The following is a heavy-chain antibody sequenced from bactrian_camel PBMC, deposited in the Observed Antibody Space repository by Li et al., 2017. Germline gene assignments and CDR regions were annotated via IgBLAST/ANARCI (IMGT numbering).Heavy chain of an antibody. Sequence: HVQLVESGGGSVQAGGSLRLSCVVKFPHSSNCVAWFRQAPGKGLEWVSFIKADGGHTGYADFVKGRFTISRDNAKDMLYLQMNNLKAEDTAMYYCAADLDGWFLPGVPDEDDFGYWGQGTQVTV. CDR2: IKADGGHT. D-gene: IGHD5*01. J-gene: IGHJ6*01. V-gene: IGHV3S1*01. CDR1: FPHSSNC. CDR3: AADLDGWFLPGVPDEDDFGY.